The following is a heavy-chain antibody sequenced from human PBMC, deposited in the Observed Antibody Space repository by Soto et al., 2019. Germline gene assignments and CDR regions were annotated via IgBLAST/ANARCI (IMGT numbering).Heavy chain of an antibody. J-gene: IGHJ4*02. Sequence: QLQLQESGPGLVKPSETLSLTCTVSGGSISSSSYYWVWIRQPPGKGLEWIGSIYYSGSTYYNPSLNIRVTISVDTSKNQFSLKLSSVTAADTAVYYCARHTPAISISDHWGQGTLVTVSS. CDR3: ARHTPAISISDH. CDR2: IYYSGST. V-gene: IGHV4-39*01. D-gene: IGHD2-15*01. CDR1: GGSISSSSYY.